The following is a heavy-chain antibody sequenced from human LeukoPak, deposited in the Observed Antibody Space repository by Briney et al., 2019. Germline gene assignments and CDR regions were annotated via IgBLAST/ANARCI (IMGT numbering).Heavy chain of an antibody. CDR3: AKDSIDYYDSSGYLRPRSFDY. CDR1: GFTFSSYG. J-gene: IGHJ4*02. D-gene: IGHD3-22*01. Sequence: GGSLRLSCAASGFTFSSYGMHWVRQAPGKGLEWVAFIRYDGSNKYYADSVKGRFTISRDNSKSTLYLQMNSLRAEDTAVYYCAKDSIDYYDSSGYLRPRSFDYWGQGTLVTVSS. CDR2: IRYDGSNK. V-gene: IGHV3-30*02.